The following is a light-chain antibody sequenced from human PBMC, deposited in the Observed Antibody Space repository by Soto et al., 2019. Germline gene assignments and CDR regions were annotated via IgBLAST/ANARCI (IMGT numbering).Light chain of an antibody. V-gene: IGKV4-1*01. CDR1: QTVLYSSNNENY. CDR2: WAS. CDR3: QQYYVTPYT. J-gene: IGKJ2*01. Sequence: DIVMTQSPDSLAVSLGERATINCKSSQTVLYSSNNENYLAWYQHKPGQPPKLLFYWASTRESGVPDRFSGSGSGTDFTLTISSLQAEDVAVYYCQQYYVTPYTFGQGTKLEIK.